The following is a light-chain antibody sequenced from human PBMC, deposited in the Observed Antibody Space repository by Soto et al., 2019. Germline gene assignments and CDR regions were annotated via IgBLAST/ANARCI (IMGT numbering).Light chain of an antibody. J-gene: IGKJ4*01. CDR1: QSVSSN. CDR3: QQYNNWPPELT. Sequence: EIVMTQSPATLSVFPGERVTLSCRASQSVSSNLAWYQQKTGQAPRLLSYGASTRATGIPVRFSGSGSGTDFSLTISSLQPEDFAVYYCQQYNNWPPELTFGGGTKVEIK. CDR2: GAS. V-gene: IGKV3-15*01.